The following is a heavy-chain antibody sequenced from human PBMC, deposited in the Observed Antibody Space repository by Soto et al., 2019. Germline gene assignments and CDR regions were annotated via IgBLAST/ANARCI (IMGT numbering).Heavy chain of an antibody. Sequence: PSETLSLTCAVYGGSFSGYYWSWIRQPPGKGLEWIGEINHSGSTNYNPSLKSRVTISVDTSKNQFSLKLSSVTAADTAVYYCARRFYDFWGGYYNWFDPWGQGTLVTVSS. CDR3: ARRFYDFWGGYYNWFDP. J-gene: IGHJ5*02. D-gene: IGHD3-3*01. V-gene: IGHV4-34*01. CDR2: INHSGST. CDR1: GGSFSGYY.